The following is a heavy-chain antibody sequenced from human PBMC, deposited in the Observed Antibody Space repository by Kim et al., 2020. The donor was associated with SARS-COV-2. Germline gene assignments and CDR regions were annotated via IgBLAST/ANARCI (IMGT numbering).Heavy chain of an antibody. D-gene: IGHD1-26*01. CDR3: AKDVGALYIYDAFDI. Sequence: DSVKGRFTISRDNAKNSLYLQMNSLRAEDTALYYCAKDVGALYIYDAFDIWGQGTMVTVSS. V-gene: IGHV3-9*01. J-gene: IGHJ3*02.